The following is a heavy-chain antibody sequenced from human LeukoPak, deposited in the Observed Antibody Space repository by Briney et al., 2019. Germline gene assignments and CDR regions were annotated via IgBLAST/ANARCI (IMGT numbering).Heavy chain of an antibody. CDR2: IHSADSNT. Sequence: GESLKISCKDSGYSFTNYWIGWVRQMPGKGLEWMGIIHSADSNTKYSPSFQGQVTISADKSISTAYLQWSGLKASDTAMYYCAQCGGDLDAFDIWGQGTMVTVSS. D-gene: IGHD2-21*02. CDR3: AQCGGDLDAFDI. J-gene: IGHJ3*02. V-gene: IGHV5-51*01. CDR1: GYSFTNYW.